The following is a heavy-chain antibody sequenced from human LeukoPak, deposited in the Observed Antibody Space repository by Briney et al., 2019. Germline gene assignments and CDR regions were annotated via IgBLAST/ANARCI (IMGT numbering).Heavy chain of an antibody. CDR3: ARGVAAAGTTPDY. Sequence: PGGSLRLSCAASGFTFSSYAMSWVRQAPGKGLEWVSAISGSGGSTYYADSVKGRFTISRDNSKNTLYLQMNSLRDEDTAVYYCARGVAAAGTTPDYWGQGTLVTVSS. CDR1: GFTFSSYA. V-gene: IGHV3-23*01. CDR2: ISGSGGST. D-gene: IGHD6-13*01. J-gene: IGHJ4*02.